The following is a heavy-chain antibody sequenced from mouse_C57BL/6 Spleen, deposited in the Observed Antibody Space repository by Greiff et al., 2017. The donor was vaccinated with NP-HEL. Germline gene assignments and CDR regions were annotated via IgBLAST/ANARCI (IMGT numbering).Heavy chain of an antibody. D-gene: IGHD1-1*01. J-gene: IGHJ3*01. Sequence: VHVKQSVAELVRPGASVKLSCTASGFNIKNTYMHWVKQRPEQGLEWIGRIDPANGNTKYAPKFQGKATITADTSSNTAYLQLSSLTSEDTAIYYCARPPLSEAWFADWGQGTLVTVSA. CDR1: GFNIKNTY. CDR3: ARPPLSEAWFAD. CDR2: IDPANGNT. V-gene: IGHV14-3*01.